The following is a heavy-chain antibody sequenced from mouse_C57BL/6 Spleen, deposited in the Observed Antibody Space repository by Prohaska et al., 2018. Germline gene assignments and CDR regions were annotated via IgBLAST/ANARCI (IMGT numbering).Heavy chain of an antibody. V-gene: IGHV6-3*01. CDR1: GFTFSNSW. J-gene: IGHJ2*01. Sequence: LNLESSGGCLVQPGGSIKLSCVASGFTFSNSWMNWVLQSPEKGLEWVAQIRLKSDNYETHYAESVKGRFTISRDESKSSVYLQMNNLRAEDTGIYYCTAAAGSSDYWGQGTTLTVSA. CDR3: TAAAGSSDY. D-gene: IGHD1-3*01. CDR2: IRLKSDNYET.